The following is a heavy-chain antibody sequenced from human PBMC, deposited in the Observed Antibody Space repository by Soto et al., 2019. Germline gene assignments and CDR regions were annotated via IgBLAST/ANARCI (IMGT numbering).Heavy chain of an antibody. Sequence: SETLSLTCTVSGGSISSYYYCWVWQPPGKGLEWIGYIYYSGSTNYNPSLKSRVTISVDTSKNQFSLKLSSVTAADTAVYYCARVNAPRLYFDYWGQGTLVTVSS. J-gene: IGHJ4*02. CDR2: IYYSGST. V-gene: IGHV4-59*01. CDR1: GGSISSYY. CDR3: ARVNAPRLYFDY. D-gene: IGHD2-2*01.